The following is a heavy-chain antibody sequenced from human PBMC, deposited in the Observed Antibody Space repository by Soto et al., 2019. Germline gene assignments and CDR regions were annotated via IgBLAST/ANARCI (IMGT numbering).Heavy chain of an antibody. D-gene: IGHD1-26*01. CDR2: ISYDRSNK. J-gene: IGHJ4*02. CDR1: GFTFSSYA. CDR3: AREGVPDSGSYHY. Sequence: GGSLRLSCAASGFTFSSYAMHWVRQAPGKGLEWVAVISYDRSNKYYADSVKGRFTISRDNSKNTLYLQMNSLRAEDTAVYYCAREGVPDSGSYHYWGQGTLVTVSS. V-gene: IGHV3-30-3*01.